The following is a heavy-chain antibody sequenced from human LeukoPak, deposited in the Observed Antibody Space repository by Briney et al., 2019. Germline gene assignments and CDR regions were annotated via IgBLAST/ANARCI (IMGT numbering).Heavy chain of an antibody. Sequence: SETLSLTCAVYGGSFSGYYWSWIRQPPGKGLEWIGEINHSGSTNYNPSLKSRVTISVDTSKNQFSLKLSSVTAADTAVYYCARIRYCSSTSCYIRYFDYWGQGTLVTVSS. V-gene: IGHV4-34*01. J-gene: IGHJ4*02. CDR2: INHSGST. CDR3: ARIRYCSSTSCYIRYFDY. D-gene: IGHD2-2*02. CDR1: GGSFSGYY.